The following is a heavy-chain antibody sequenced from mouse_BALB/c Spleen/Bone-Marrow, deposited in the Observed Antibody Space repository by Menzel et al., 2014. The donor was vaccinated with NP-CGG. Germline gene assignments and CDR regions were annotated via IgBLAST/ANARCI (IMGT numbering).Heavy chain of an antibody. J-gene: IGHJ1*01. Sequence: EVKLMESGAELVKPGASVKLSCTASGFNIXDTYMHWVKQRPKQGLEWIGRIDPANGNTKYDPKFQGKATITADTSSNTAYLQLSSLTSEDTAVYYCASYYYGRYFDVWGAGTTITVSS. D-gene: IGHD1-1*01. V-gene: IGHV14-3*02. CDR1: GFNIXDTY. CDR3: ASYYYGRYFDV. CDR2: IDPANGNT.